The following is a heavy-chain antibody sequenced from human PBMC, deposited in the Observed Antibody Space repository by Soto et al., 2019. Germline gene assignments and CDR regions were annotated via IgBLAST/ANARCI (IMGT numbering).Heavy chain of an antibody. CDR2: IYQSGVT. V-gene: IGHV4-30-2*01. D-gene: IGHD6-19*01. J-gene: IGHJ5*02. CDR1: GDSYSISTYS. CDR3: AGMPYTSDLRFDP. Sequence: SETLSLTCNMSGDSYSISTYSWSWIRQPPGKALQWIGFIYQSGVTSYNPSLASRVSISLDRSNNQCSLKLKSVTAADTAVYFCAGMPYTSDLRFDPWGPGTLVTVSS.